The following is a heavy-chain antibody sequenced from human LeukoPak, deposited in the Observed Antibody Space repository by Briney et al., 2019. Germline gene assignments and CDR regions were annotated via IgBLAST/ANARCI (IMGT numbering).Heavy chain of an antibody. Sequence: GGSLRLSCAASGFTFSTYAMHWVRQAPGKGLEWLALISYDGINKYYLDSVKGRFTISRDNSKNTLYLQMNSLRAEDTAVYYCARGPPMYSYGSTDYHYDYFNYWGQGTLVTVSS. J-gene: IGHJ4*02. CDR1: GFTFSTYA. V-gene: IGHV3-30*04. D-gene: IGHD3-22*01. CDR3: ARGPPMYSYGSTDYHYDYFNY. CDR2: ISYDGINK.